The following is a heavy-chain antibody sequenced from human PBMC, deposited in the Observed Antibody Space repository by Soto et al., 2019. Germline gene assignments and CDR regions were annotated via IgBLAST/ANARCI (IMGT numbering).Heavy chain of an antibody. V-gene: IGHV3-23*01. CDR2: ISGSGGST. Sequence: EVQLLESGGGLVQPGGSXRXXXXXXXXXXXXXXMSWVRQAPGKGLEWVSAISGSGGSTYYADSVKGRFTISRDNSKNTLYLQMNSLRAEDTAVYYCAKGNWNYAYWGQGTLVTVSS. CDR1: XXXXXXXX. D-gene: IGHD1-7*01. CDR3: AKGNWNYAY. J-gene: IGHJ4*02.